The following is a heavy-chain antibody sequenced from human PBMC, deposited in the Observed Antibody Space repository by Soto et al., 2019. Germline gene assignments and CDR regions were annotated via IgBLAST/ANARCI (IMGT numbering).Heavy chain of an antibody. J-gene: IGHJ4*02. CDR2: IYYSGST. Sequence: QLQLQESGPGLVKPSETLSLTCTVSGGSISSSSYYWGWIRQPPGKGLEWIGSIYYSGSTYYNPSLKSRVTISVDTSKNQFSLKLRSVTAADSAVYYCARLYCSSTSCYFDYWGQGTLVTVSS. CDR1: GGSISSSSYY. V-gene: IGHV4-39*01. CDR3: ARLYCSSTSCYFDY. D-gene: IGHD2-2*01.